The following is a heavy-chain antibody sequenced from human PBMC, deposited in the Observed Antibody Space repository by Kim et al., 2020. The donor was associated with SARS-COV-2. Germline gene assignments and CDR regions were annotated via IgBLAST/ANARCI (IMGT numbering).Heavy chain of an antibody. Sequence: ASVKVSCKASGFTFTNYCMHWVRQAPGQGLEWMGTINPSGAFTLFTQKYQGRVIITKDTSTSTVYMEVSSLRSEDTAVYFCAREAALIAAPQKNFDYWGQGTLVTVSS. V-gene: IGHV1-46*01. CDR2: INPSGAFT. CDR1: GFTFTNYC. CDR3: AREAALIAAPQKNFDY. J-gene: IGHJ4*02. D-gene: IGHD6-25*01.